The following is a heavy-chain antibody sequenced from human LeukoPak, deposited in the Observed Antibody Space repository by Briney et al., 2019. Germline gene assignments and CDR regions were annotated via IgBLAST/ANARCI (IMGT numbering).Heavy chain of an antibody. CDR3: ARDRVGATREPVY. CDR2: IYYSGST. D-gene: IGHD1-26*01. J-gene: IGHJ4*02. V-gene: IGHV4-39*06. Sequence: PSETLSLTCTVSGGSISSSSYYWGWIRQPPGKGLEWIGSIYYSGSTYYNPSLKSRVTISVDTSKNQFPLKLSSVTAADTAVYYCARDRVGATREPVYWGQGTLVTVSS. CDR1: GGSISSSSYY.